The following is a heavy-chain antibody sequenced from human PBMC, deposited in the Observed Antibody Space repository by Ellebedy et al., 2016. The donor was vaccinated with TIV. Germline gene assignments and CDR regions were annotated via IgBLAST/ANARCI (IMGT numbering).Heavy chain of an antibody. J-gene: IGHJ3*01. Sequence: GESLKISCAASGFPFSNYNMNWVRQAPGKGLEWVSSVSGSRKTKYYADSVKGRFTISRDNAQNSLYLQMNSLRADDTAVYYCARDNYYDPLDVWGQGTMVTVSS. CDR2: VSGSRKTK. CDR3: ARDNYYDPLDV. V-gene: IGHV3-48*01. CDR1: GFPFSNYN. D-gene: IGHD3-22*01.